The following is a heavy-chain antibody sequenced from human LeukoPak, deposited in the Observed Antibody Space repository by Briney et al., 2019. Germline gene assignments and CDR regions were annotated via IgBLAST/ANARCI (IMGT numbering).Heavy chain of an antibody. CDR3: AKPTSRTDAFDI. J-gene: IGHJ3*02. D-gene: IGHD1-1*01. Sequence: PGRSLRLSCAASGFTFSSYGMHWVRQAPGKGLEWVAVIWYDGSNKYYADSVKGRFTISRDNSKNTLYLQMNSLRAEDTAVYYCAKPTSRTDAFDIWGQGTMVTVSS. CDR2: IWYDGSNK. V-gene: IGHV3-33*06. CDR1: GFTFSSYG.